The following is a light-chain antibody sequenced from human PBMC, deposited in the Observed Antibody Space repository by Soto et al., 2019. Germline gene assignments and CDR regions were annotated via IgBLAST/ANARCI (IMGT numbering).Light chain of an antibody. CDR2: AAS. CDR1: QNIRGY. Sequence: DIQMTQSPSSLSASVGDRVTITCRSSQNIRGYLNWYQQKPGKAPKLLIYAASSLQSGVPSRFSGNGSATDFILTISSLQPEDFGSYYCQQSYSTWTFGQGTKVEIK. CDR3: QQSYSTWT. J-gene: IGKJ1*01. V-gene: IGKV1-39*01.